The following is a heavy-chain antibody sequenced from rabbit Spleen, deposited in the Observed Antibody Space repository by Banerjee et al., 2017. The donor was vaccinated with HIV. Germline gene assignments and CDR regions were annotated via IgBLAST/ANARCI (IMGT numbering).Heavy chain of an antibody. J-gene: IGHJ4*01. V-gene: IGHV1S39*01. D-gene: IGHD4-1*01. Sequence: QEQLVESGGGLVQPGGSLKLFCKASGFDFSSYEVNWVRQAPGKGLEWIGYIDPVFGIAVYATWAKGRFTISRTSSTTVTLQMTSLTAADTATYFCARDLAGAIGWNFYLWGQGTLVTAS. CDR1: GFDFSSYEV. CDR2: IDPVFGIA. CDR3: ARDLAGAIGWNFYL.